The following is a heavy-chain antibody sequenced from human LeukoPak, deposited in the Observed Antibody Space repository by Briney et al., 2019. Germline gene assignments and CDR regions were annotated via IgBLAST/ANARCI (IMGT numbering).Heavy chain of an antibody. Sequence: GGSLRLSCASSGFTFSNYEMNWVRQAPGKGLEWVSYISSSGTTKYYADSVKGRFTISRDNAKNSLYLQMNSLRGEDTAFYYCARDESSGYYPDAFDIWGQGTMVTVSS. CDR3: ARDESSGYYPDAFDI. D-gene: IGHD3-22*01. CDR2: ISSSGTTK. J-gene: IGHJ3*02. CDR1: GFTFSNYE. V-gene: IGHV3-48*03.